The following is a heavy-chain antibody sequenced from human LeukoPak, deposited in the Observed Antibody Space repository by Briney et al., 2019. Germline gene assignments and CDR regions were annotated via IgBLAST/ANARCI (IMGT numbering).Heavy chain of an antibody. CDR3: ATDLWSGRPRFLEWLSSLADRRY. D-gene: IGHD3-3*01. CDR2: FDPEDGET. V-gene: IGHV1-24*01. Sequence: ASVKVSCKVSGYTLTELSMHWVRQAPGKGLEWMGGFDPEDGETIYAQKFQGRVTMTEDTSTDTAYMELSSLRSEDTAVYYCATDLWSGRPRFLEWLSSLADRRYWGQGTLVTVSS. CDR1: GYTLTELS. J-gene: IGHJ4*02.